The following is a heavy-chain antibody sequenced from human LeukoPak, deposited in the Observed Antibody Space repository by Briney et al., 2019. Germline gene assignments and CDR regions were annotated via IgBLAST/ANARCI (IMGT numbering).Heavy chain of an antibody. J-gene: IGHJ3*02. CDR3: ARKGSRHGDAFDI. CDR1: GGTFSSYA. Sequence: SVKVSCKASGGTFSSYAISWVRQAPEQGLEWMGGIIPIFGTANYAQKFQGRVTITADESTSTAYMELSSLRSEDTAVYYCARKGSRHGDAFDIWGQGTMVTVSS. V-gene: IGHV1-69*01. D-gene: IGHD5-24*01. CDR2: IIPIFGTA.